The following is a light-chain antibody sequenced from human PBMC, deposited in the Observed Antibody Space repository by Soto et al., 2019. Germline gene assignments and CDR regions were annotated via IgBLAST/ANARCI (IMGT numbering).Light chain of an antibody. J-gene: IGLJ2*01. Sequence: QSVLTQPASVSGSPGQSITISCTGTSSDVGSYNLVSWYQQHPGKAPKLMIYEGSKRPSGVSNRFSGSKSGNTASLTISGLQVEEEGDYYGCSYAGSSTFVFGGGTKLTGL. CDR2: EGS. V-gene: IGLV2-23*01. CDR3: CSYAGSSTFV. CDR1: SSDVGSYNL.